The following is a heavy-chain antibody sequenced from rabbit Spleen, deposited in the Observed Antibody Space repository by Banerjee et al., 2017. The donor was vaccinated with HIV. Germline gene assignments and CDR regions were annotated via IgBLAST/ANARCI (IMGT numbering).Heavy chain of an antibody. V-gene: IGHV1S45*01. CDR2: IYTGSGTT. Sequence: SSSYWICWVRQAPGKGLEWIGCIYTGSGTTGYASWAKGRFTISKTSSTTVTLQMTSLTAADTATYFCARGNDVTYYNLWGPGTLVTVS. CDR3: ARGNDVTYYNL. J-gene: IGHJ4*01. CDR1: SSSYW.